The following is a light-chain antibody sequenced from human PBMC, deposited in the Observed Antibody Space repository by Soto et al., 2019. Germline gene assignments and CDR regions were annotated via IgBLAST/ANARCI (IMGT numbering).Light chain of an antibody. V-gene: IGKV3-15*01. J-gene: IGKJ1*01. Sequence: EIVMTQSPATLSVSPGERATLSCRASQTVSSKLAWYQQKPGQAPRLLIFGASTRATGVPARFSGSGSGTEFTLTISSLKSEDVAVYYCQQYNFWLAWTFGQGTKVEI. CDR2: GAS. CDR3: QQYNFWLAWT. CDR1: QTVSSK.